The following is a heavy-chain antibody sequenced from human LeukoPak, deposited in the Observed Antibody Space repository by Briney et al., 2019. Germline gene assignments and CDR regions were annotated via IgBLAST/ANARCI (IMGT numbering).Heavy chain of an antibody. Sequence: GGSLRLSCAASGFTFSSYSMNWVRQAPGKGLEWVSSISSSSSYIYYADSVKGRFTISRDNAKNSLYLQMNSLRAEDTAVYYCARDRVVGYVLDYWGQGTLVTVSS. V-gene: IGHV3-21*01. J-gene: IGHJ4*02. CDR1: GFTFSSYS. CDR3: ARDRVVGYVLDY. CDR2: ISSSSSYI. D-gene: IGHD2-15*01.